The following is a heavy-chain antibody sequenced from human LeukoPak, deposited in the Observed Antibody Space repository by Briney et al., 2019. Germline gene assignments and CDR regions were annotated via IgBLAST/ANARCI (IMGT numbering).Heavy chain of an antibody. CDR1: GFTFSSYW. Sequence: GGSLRLSCAASGFTFSSYWMHWFRQAPGKGLVLVSRINSDGSRIRSADSVQGRFTISRDNAKNTLYLQMNSLRAEDTAVYYCARSTPRELLYFDYWGQGTLVTVSS. D-gene: IGHD1-26*01. CDR2: INSDGSRI. J-gene: IGHJ4*02. V-gene: IGHV3-74*01. CDR3: ARSTPRELLYFDY.